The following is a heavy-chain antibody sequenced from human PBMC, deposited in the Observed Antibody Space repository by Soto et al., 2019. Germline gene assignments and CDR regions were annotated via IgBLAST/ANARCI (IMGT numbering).Heavy chain of an antibody. D-gene: IGHD3-9*01. J-gene: IGHJ4*02. CDR2: IYYTGST. V-gene: IGHV4-59*01. CDR3: ARGRHWLDY. Sequence: QVQLQESGPGLVKPSETLSLTCTVSGGSISSFYWSWIRQPPGKGLEWIGYIYYTGSTTYNPSLKSRATISLDTSMNPCSLTLSSVTAAHTAVYYCARGRHWLDYWGQGTLVTVSS. CDR1: GGSISSFY.